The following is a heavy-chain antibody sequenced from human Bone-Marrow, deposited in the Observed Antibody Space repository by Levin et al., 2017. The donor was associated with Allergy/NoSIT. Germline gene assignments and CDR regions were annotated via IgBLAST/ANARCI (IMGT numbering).Heavy chain of an antibody. V-gene: IGHV1-69*01. Sequence: KISCKASGGTFSSYAISWVRQAPGQGLEWMGGIIPIFGTANYAQKFQGRVTITADESTSTAYMELSSLRSEDTAVYYCARGQWSGGATRKRLDYWGQGTLVTVSS. CDR2: IIPIFGTA. J-gene: IGHJ4*02. CDR1: GGTFSSYA. CDR3: ARGQWSGGATRKRLDY. D-gene: IGHD1-26*01.